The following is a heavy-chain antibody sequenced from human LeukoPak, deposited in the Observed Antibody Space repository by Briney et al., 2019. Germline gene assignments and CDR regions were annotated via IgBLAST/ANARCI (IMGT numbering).Heavy chain of an antibody. Sequence: PSQTLSLTCTVSGCSISSGDYYWSWLRQPPGKGLEWIRYIYYSSSTYYNPSLKSRITIKVDTSKNQFSLKLSSVTAADTAVYYCASSDSSGYYSRLADTPPRNWFDPWGQGTLVTVSS. J-gene: IGHJ5*02. V-gene: IGHV4-30-4*01. CDR1: GCSISSGDYY. CDR3: ASSDSSGYYSRLADTPPRNWFDP. D-gene: IGHD3-22*01. CDR2: IYYSSST.